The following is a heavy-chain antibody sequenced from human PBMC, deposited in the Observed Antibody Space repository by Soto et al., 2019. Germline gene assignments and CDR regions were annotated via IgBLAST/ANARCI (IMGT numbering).Heavy chain of an antibody. CDR2: INTDGSNT. V-gene: IGHV3-74*01. J-gene: IGHJ5*02. CDR1: GLTFNRYW. D-gene: IGHD2-15*01. Sequence: DVQLVETGGGVVPPGGSLRLSCAASGLTFNRYWMHWVRHAPGKGLVWVSHINTDGSNTNYADSVKGRFTISRDNAKSTLFLQINSLRDEYTAVYYCAREFCSGGNCYTYYFDPWGQGIPVTVSS. CDR3: AREFCSGGNCYTYYFDP.